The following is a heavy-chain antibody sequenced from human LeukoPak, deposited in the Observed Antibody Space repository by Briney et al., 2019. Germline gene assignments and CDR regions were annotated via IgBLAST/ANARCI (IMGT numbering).Heavy chain of an antibody. J-gene: IGHJ4*02. CDR2: ISSSSSYI. Sequence: GGSLRLSCAASGFTFSSYSMNWVRQAPGKGLEWVSSISSSSSYIYYADSVKGRFTSSRDNAKNSLYLQMNSLRAEDTAVYYCARRGTSRSSYYFDYWGQGTLVTVSS. CDR1: GFTFSSYS. V-gene: IGHV3-21*01. CDR3: ARRGTSRSSYYFDY.